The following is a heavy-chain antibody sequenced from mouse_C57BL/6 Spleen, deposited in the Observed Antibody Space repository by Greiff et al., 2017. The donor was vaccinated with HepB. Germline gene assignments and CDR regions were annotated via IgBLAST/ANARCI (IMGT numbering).Heavy chain of an antibody. J-gene: IGHJ4*01. V-gene: IGHV2-2*01. Sequence: QVHVKQSGPGLVQPSQSLSITCTVSGFSLTSYGVHWVRQSPGKGLEWLGVIWSGGSTDYNAAFISRLSISKDNSKSQVFFKMNSLQADDTAIYYCACLPKDYYAMDYWGQGTSVTVSS. CDR2: IWSGGST. CDR1: GFSLTSYG. CDR3: ACLPKDYYAMDY. D-gene: IGHD2-1*01.